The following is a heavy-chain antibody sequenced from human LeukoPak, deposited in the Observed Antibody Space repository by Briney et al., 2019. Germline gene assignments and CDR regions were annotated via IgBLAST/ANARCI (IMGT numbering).Heavy chain of an antibody. CDR1: GDSISSTSYY. D-gene: IGHD4-17*01. V-gene: IGHV4-39*07. CDR2: IYYSGST. Sequence: SETLSLTCSVSGDSISSTSYYWGWIRQPPGKGLEWIGSIYYSGSTYYNPSLRSRVTISVDTSKNQFSLKLSSVTAADTAVYYCARVATTVTTWYFDYWGQGTLVTVSS. J-gene: IGHJ4*02. CDR3: ARVATTVTTWYFDY.